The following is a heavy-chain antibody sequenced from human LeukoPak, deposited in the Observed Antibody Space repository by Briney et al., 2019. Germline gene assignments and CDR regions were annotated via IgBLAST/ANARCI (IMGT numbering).Heavy chain of an antibody. J-gene: IGHJ4*02. V-gene: IGHV3-48*02. CDR2: ISGSGSAM. CDR1: GFTFSSYT. Sequence: GGCLRLSCAASGFTFSSYTMTWVRQAPGKGPEWVSHISGSGSAMYYADSVKGRFTISRDNAKNSLYLQMNSLRDEDTALYYCTRDWSYSFDYWGQGTLVTVSS. D-gene: IGHD3-10*01. CDR3: TRDWSYSFDY.